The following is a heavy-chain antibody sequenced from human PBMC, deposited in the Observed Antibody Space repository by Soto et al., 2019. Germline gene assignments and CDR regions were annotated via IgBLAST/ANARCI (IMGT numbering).Heavy chain of an antibody. J-gene: IGHJ3*02. CDR2: ISSSGSHA. CDR3: ASERCTGGTCFAAFDI. CDR1: GFTFSTYS. V-gene: IGHV3-21*01. Sequence: EVQLVESGGGLVKPGGSLRLSCAVSGFTFSTYSMNWVRQAPGTGLEWVSSISSSGSHAYYADSVKGRFTISRDNAKNSLYLQMNSLRAEDTAVYYCASERCTGGTCFAAFDIWGQGTMVTVSP. D-gene: IGHD2-15*01.